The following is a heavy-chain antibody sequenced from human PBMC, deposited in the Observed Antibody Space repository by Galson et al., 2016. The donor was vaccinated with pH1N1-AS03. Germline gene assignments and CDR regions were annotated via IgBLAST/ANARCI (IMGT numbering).Heavy chain of an antibody. J-gene: IGHJ3*02. CDR1: GYSFTNYW. CDR3: ARSSTSGWNAYDAFDI. V-gene: IGHV5-51*01. Sequence: QSGAEVKKPGESLKISCKASGYSFTNYWIAWVRQMPGKGLEWMGIIFPGEFDTRYSPSFQGQVTISADKSISTAYLEWSSLTASDTAMYYRARSSTSGWNAYDAFDIWSQGTLVTVSS. D-gene: IGHD6-19*01. CDR2: IFPGEFDT.